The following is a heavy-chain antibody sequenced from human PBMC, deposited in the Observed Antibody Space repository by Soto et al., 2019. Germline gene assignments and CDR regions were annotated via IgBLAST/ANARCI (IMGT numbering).Heavy chain of an antibody. D-gene: IGHD3-16*01. CDR3: AREKRGGGLMDVFDL. CDR2: VYFSGST. Sequence: PSETLSLTCTVSGGSIFSGGHYWSWIRQHPGKGLEWIGYVYFSGSTNYNPSLKSRVTISFDTSKNQFSLKLSSVTAADTAVYYFAREKRGGGLMDVFDLWGKGTMVTVSS. CDR1: GGSIFSGGHY. V-gene: IGHV4-31*03. J-gene: IGHJ3*01.